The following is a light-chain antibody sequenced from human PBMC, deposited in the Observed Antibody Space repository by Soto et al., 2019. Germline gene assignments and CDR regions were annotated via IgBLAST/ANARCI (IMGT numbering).Light chain of an antibody. CDR3: AAWDDSLNAPYV. CDR2: SYS. V-gene: IGLV1-44*01. Sequence: QSVMTQPPSASGTPGQRVIISCSGSTSNIGSHTVNWYQQVPGTAPKLLIYSYSQRPSGVPDRFSGSKSGTSASLAISGLQSEDEADYFCAAWDDSLNAPYVFGTGTKVTVL. CDR1: TSNIGSHT. J-gene: IGLJ1*01.